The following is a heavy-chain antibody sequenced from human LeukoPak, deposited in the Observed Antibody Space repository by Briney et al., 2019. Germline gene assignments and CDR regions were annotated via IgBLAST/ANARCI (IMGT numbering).Heavy chain of an antibody. V-gene: IGHV3-23*01. J-gene: IGHJ4*02. D-gene: IGHD3-10*01. Sequence: GGSLRLSCAVSGLTLSNYGMSWVRQAPGKGLEWVAGIGGSGGVTNYADSVKGRFTISRDSAKNTLYLQMNSLRAGDTAVYFCAKRGVVIRVILVGFHKEAYYFDSWGQGALVTVSS. CDR1: GLTLSNYG. CDR3: AKRGVVIRVILVGFHKEAYYFDS. CDR2: IGGSGGVT.